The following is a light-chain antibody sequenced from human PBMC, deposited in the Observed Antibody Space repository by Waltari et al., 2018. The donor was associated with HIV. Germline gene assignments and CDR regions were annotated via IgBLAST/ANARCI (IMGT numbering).Light chain of an antibody. Sequence: QSVLTQPPSVSGTPGQRVSISCSGSSSNIGSNYVYWYQQLLGTAPKLLIYRNNRRPSGVPDRFSGSKSGTSASLAISGLRSEDEADYYCAAWDDSLSGPWVFGGGTKLTVL. J-gene: IGLJ3*02. CDR3: AAWDDSLSGPWV. CDR2: RNN. CDR1: SSNIGSNY. V-gene: IGLV1-47*01.